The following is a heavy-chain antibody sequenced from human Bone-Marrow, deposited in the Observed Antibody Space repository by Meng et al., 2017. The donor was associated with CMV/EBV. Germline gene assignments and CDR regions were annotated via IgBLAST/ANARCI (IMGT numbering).Heavy chain of an antibody. J-gene: IGHJ3*02. Sequence: GESLKISCAASGFTFSDHYMDWVRQAPGKGLEWVGRSRNKANSYTTEYAASVKGRFIISRDDSKNSVYLQMNSLKTEDTAVYYCTRRYDSSGYAFVIWGQGTMVTVSS. D-gene: IGHD3-22*01. CDR1: GFTFSDHY. V-gene: IGHV3-72*01. CDR3: TRRYDSSGYAFVI. CDR2: SRNKANSYTT.